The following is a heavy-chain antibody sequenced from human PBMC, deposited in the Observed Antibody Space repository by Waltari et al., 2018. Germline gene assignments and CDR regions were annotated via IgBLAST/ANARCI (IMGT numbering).Heavy chain of an antibody. Sequence: QLQLQESGPGLVKPSETLSLTCTVSGGSISSSSYYWGWIRQPPGKGLEWVSYISSSSSTIYYADSVKGRFTISRDNAKNSLYLQMNSLRAEDTAVYYCALCGGGDCYHDAFDIWGQGTMVTVSS. D-gene: IGHD2-21*01. CDR2: ISSSSSTI. V-gene: IGHV3-11*04. J-gene: IGHJ3*02. CDR1: GGSISSSS. CDR3: ALCGGGDCYHDAFDI.